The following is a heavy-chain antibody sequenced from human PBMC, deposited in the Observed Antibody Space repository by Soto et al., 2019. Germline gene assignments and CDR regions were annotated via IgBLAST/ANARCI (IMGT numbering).Heavy chain of an antibody. CDR2: IYPSGST. CDR1: GGSISGHY. CDR3: ARGWSYRGNDF. J-gene: IGHJ4*02. D-gene: IGHD5-12*01. V-gene: IGHV4-4*07. Sequence: QVQLQESGPGLLKPSETLSLTCTVSGGSISGHYWSWIRQSAGKGLEWIGRIYPSGSTDYNPSLNRRVTMAIDMSQNQFSLDLTSVTAAETAVYFCARGWSYRGNDFWGRGTLVTVSS.